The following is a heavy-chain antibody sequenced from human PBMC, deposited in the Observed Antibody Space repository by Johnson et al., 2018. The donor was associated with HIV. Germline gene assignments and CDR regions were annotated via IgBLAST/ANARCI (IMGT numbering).Heavy chain of an antibody. Sequence: QELLVESGGGVVQPGRSLRLSCAASGFTFSSYPMHWVRQAPGKGLEWVAIISYDGGSKYYADSVKGRFTISRDNAKNSLYLQMNSLRAEDTAVYYCARPQGGAPLAMAFDIWGQGTMVTVSS. CDR1: GFTFSSYP. CDR2: ISYDGGSK. J-gene: IGHJ3*02. V-gene: IGHV3-30*04. CDR3: ARPQGGAPLAMAFDI. D-gene: IGHD3-16*01.